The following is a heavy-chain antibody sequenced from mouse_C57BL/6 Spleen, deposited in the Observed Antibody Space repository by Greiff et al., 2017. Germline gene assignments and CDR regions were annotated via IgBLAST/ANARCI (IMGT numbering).Heavy chain of an antibody. CDR3: ARSRTTVVATRAMDY. CDR2: IYPGSGST. D-gene: IGHD1-1*01. CDR1: GYTFTSYW. J-gene: IGHJ4*01. V-gene: IGHV1-55*01. Sequence: VQLQQPGAELVKPGASVKMSCKASGYTFTSYWITWVKQRPGQGLEWIGDIYPGSGSTNYNEKFKSKATLTVDTSSSTAYMQLSSLTSEDSAVYYCARSRTTVVATRAMDYWGQGTSVTVSS.